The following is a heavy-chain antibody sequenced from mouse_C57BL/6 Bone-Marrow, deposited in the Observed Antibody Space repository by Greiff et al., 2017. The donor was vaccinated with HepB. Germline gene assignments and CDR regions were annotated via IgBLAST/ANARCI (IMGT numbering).Heavy chain of an antibody. J-gene: IGHJ3*01. Sequence: EVQLQQSGPELVKPGASVKISCKASGYTFTDYYMNWVKQSPGKSLEWIGDINPNNGGTSYNQKFKGKATLTVDKSSSTAYMELRSLTSEDSAVYYCARAFAYWGQGTLVTVSA. CDR3: ARAFAY. CDR1: GYTFTDYY. CDR2: INPNNGGT. V-gene: IGHV1-26*01.